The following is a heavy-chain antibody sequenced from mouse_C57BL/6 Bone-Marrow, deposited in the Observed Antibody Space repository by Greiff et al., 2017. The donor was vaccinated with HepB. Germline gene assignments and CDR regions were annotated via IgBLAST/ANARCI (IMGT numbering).Heavy chain of an antibody. D-gene: IGHD2-4*01. CDR1: GFTFSSYG. CDR3: ASMITTPFDY. V-gene: IGHV5-6*01. J-gene: IGHJ2*01. Sequence: EVQLVESGGDLVKPGGSLKLSCAASGFTFSSYGMSWVRQTPDKRLEWVATISSGGSYTYYPDSVKGRFTISRDNAKNTLYLQMSSLKSEDTAMYYCASMITTPFDYWGQGTTLTVSS. CDR2: ISSGGSYT.